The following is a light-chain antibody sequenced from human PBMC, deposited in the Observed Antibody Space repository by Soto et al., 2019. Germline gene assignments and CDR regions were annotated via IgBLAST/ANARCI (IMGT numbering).Light chain of an antibody. CDR3: LQYNSYSWT. Sequence: DIQMTQSPSTLSASVGDRVTIPCRASQSISNWLAWYQQKPGKAPTLLIYDASKLDTGVPSRFSGSGFGTEFTLTISSLQPDDFATYYCLQYNSYSWTFGQGTKVDIK. CDR2: DAS. CDR1: QSISNW. J-gene: IGKJ1*01. V-gene: IGKV1-5*01.